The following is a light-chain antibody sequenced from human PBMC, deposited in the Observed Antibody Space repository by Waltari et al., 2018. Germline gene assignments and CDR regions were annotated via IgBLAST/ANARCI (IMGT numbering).Light chain of an antibody. V-gene: IGLV3-21*02. CDR2: DDT. CDR1: NIGAKS. CDR3: QVWHTTSAVV. Sequence: SYVLSQPPSVSVAPGQTARIPCGGNNIGAKSGHWYQQKPGQAPVLVVYDDTDRPSGIPERFSGSNSGNTATLTITRVAAGDEADYFCQVWHTTSAVVFGGGTKLTVL. J-gene: IGLJ2*01.